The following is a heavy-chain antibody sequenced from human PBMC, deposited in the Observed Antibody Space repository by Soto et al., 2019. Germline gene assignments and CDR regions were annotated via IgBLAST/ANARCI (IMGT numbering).Heavy chain of an antibody. J-gene: IGHJ3*02. CDR3: ARDIWFDILTGYYQHPSLDAFDI. V-gene: IGHV1-18*04. CDR1: GYTFTSYG. Sequence: QVQLVQSGAEVKKPGASVKVSCKASGYTFTSYGISWVRQAPGQGLEWMGWISAYNGNTNYAQKLQGRVTMTTDTPTSPAYMELRSLRSDDTAVYYCARDIWFDILTGYYQHPSLDAFDIWGQGTMVTVSS. D-gene: IGHD3-9*01. CDR2: ISAYNGNT.